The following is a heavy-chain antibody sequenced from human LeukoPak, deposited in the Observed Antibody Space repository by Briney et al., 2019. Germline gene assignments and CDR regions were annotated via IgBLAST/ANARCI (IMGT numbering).Heavy chain of an antibody. D-gene: IGHD2-21*01. J-gene: IGHJ4*02. Sequence: PLETLSLTCTVSGGSISSSSYYWGWIRQPPGKGLEWIGSIHYSGNTYSNPSLKSRVTIAVEKSKNQFSLKLSSVTAADTAVYYCATGGEIYNYFEYWGQGTLVTVSS. CDR1: GGSISSSSYY. CDR2: IHYSGNT. V-gene: IGHV4-39*01. CDR3: ATGGEIYNYFEY.